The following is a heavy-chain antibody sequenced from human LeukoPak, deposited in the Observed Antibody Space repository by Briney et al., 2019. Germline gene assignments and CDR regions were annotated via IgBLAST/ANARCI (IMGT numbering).Heavy chain of an antibody. V-gene: IGHV4-4*02. J-gene: IGHJ4*02. Sequence: SETLSLTCAVSGGSISTNNWWSWVRQPPGKGLEWIGEIYHSGSTNYNPSLKSPVTISVDKSKNQFSLRLSSVTAADTAVYYCAKKRNAAPYYFDCWGQGTLVTVSS. D-gene: IGHD6-25*01. CDR1: GGSISTNNW. CDR3: AKKRNAAPYYFDC. CDR2: IYHSGST.